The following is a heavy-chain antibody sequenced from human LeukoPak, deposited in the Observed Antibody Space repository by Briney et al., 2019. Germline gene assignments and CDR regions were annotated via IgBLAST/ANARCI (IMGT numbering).Heavy chain of an antibody. CDR1: GGSIRSDY. Sequence: SETLSLTCTVSGGSIRSDYWSWIRQPPGKGLEWIGYMYYSGSTNDKPSLKSRVTISRNTSKNQFSLKLSSVTAADTAVYYCARAVADTGWAFDIWGQGTMVTVSS. J-gene: IGHJ3*02. D-gene: IGHD6-19*01. CDR3: ARAVADTGWAFDI. CDR2: MYYSGST. V-gene: IGHV4-59*01.